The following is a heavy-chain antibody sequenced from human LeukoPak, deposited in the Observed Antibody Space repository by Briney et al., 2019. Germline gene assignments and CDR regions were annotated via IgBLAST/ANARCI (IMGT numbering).Heavy chain of an antibody. Sequence: PSETLSLTCAVYGGSFSGYYWSWIRQPPGKGLEWIGEINHSGSTNYNPSLKSRVTISVDTSKNQFSLKLSSVTAADTAVYYCARDHTLSRSGGPNWFDPWGQGTLVTVSS. CDR1: GGSFSGYY. CDR3: ARDHTLSRSGGPNWFDP. D-gene: IGHD2-15*01. V-gene: IGHV4-34*01. CDR2: INHSGST. J-gene: IGHJ5*02.